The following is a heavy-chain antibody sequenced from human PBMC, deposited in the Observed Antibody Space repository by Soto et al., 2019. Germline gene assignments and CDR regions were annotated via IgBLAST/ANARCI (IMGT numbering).Heavy chain of an antibody. Sequence: EVQQLESGGGLVQPGGSLRLSCAASEFTFSSYAMSWVRQAPGKGLEWVSGISGSGGSTYYADSVKGRFTISRDNSKNMLYLQMNSLRAEDTAVYYCAKPSQGALYNYGMDVWGQGTTVTVSS. V-gene: IGHV3-23*01. CDR2: ISGSGGST. J-gene: IGHJ6*02. CDR1: EFTFSSYA. CDR3: AKPSQGALYNYGMDV.